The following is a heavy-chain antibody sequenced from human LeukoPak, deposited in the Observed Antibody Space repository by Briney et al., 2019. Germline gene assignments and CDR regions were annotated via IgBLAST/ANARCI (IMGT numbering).Heavy chain of an antibody. J-gene: IGHJ3*01. CDR3: ARGIATITQDSFDV. Sequence: SETLSLTCTVSGGSISNYYWSCLRQSAGKGLEWIGRIHSSVSTNFNPSLRSRVTISADTSKHQFSLWLTSMTAADTDLYYCARGIATITQDSFDVWGLGTMVTVSS. D-gene: IGHD1-26*01. CDR1: GGSISNYY. V-gene: IGHV4-4*07. CDR2: IHSSVST.